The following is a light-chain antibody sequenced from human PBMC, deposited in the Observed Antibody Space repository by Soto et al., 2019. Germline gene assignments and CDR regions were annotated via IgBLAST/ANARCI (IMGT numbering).Light chain of an antibody. V-gene: IGLV2-14*01. CDR2: VVT. CDR1: FSDVGGYDY. Sequence: QSVLTQPASVSGSPGQSIAISCTGTFSDVGGYDYVSWYQQHPDKAPKLMIYVVTKRPSGVSNRFSGSKSGNTASLTISGLQPLYEADYYCSSHISGSTRVFGTRSKVTV. J-gene: IGLJ1*01. CDR3: SSHISGSTRV.